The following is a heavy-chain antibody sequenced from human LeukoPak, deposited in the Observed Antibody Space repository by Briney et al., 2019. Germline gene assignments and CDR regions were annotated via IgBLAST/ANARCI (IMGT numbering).Heavy chain of an antibody. D-gene: IGHD3-22*01. V-gene: IGHV1-69*13. J-gene: IGHJ1*01. CDR2: IIPIFGTA. CDR3: ATSRYYYDSSGYPEYFQH. CDR1: GGTFSSYA. Sequence: EASVKVSCKASGGTFSSYAISWVRQAPGQGLEWMGGIIPIFGTANYAQKFQGRVTITADESTSTAYMELSSLRSEDTAVYYCATSRYYYDSSGYPEYFQHWGQGTLVTVSS.